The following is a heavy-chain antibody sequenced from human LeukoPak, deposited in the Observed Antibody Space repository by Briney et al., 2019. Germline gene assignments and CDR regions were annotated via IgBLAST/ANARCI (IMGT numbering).Heavy chain of an antibody. J-gene: IGHJ4*02. D-gene: IGHD3-10*01. CDR1: GYTFTSFF. V-gene: IGHV1-46*01. CDR3: ARDYHGSGSLTTFDS. CDR2: INPRGGSA. Sequence: ASVKVSCKASGYTFTSFFMHWVRQAPGQGLEWMGIINPRGGSATSAQRFQGRLTVTRDTSTSTVYMELSSLTSEDTTVYYCARDYHGSGSLTTFDSWGQGTLVTVSS.